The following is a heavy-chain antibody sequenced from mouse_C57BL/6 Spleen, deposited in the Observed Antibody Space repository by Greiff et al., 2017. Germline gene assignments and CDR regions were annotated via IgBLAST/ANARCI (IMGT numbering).Heavy chain of an antibody. CDR3: AKGGFPTAVMAY. V-gene: IGHV1-55*01. CDR2: IYPGSGST. Sequence: VQLQQPGAELVKPGASVKMSCKASGYTFTSYWITWVKQRPGQGLEWIGDIYPGSGSTNYNEKFKSKATLTVDTSSSTAYMQLSSLTSDDSAVYYCAKGGFPTAVMAYWGQGTSVTVSS. J-gene: IGHJ4*01. CDR1: GYTFTSYW. D-gene: IGHD1-2*01.